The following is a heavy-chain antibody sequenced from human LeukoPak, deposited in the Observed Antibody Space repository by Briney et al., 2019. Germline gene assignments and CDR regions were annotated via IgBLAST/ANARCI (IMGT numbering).Heavy chain of an antibody. J-gene: IGHJ4*02. CDR2: IYYSGST. V-gene: IGHV4-39*01. CDR1: GGSISSSSYY. CDR3: ARPPGPRWLQLQVNVNFDY. Sequence: PSETLSLTCTVSGGSISSSSYYWGWIRQPPGKGLEWIGSIYYSGSTYYNPSLKSRVTISVDTSKNQLSLKLSSVTAADTAVYYCARPPGPRWLQLQVNVNFDYWGQGTLVTVSS. D-gene: IGHD5-24*01.